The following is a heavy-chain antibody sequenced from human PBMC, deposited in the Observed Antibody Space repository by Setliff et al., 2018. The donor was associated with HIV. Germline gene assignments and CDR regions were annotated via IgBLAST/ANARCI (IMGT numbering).Heavy chain of an antibody. CDR1: GFTFSSYV. D-gene: IGHD6-13*01. CDR3: ARANPPSSSSYFDY. J-gene: IGHJ4*02. V-gene: IGHV3-23*01. CDR2: ITDRGDKT. Sequence: HPGGSLRLSCAASGFTFSSYVMNWVRQAPGKGLEWISGITDRGDKTYYADSVKGRFTISRDNSNNTLYLQMHGLRADDTAVYYCARANPPSSSSYFDYWGRGTLVTVSS.